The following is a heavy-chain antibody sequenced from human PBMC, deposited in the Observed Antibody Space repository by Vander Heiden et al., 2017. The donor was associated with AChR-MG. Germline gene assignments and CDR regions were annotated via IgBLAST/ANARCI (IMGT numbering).Heavy chain of an antibody. J-gene: IGHJ4*02. CDR2: IYYSGST. CDR1: GGSISSYY. Sequence: QVQLQESGPGLVKPSETLSLTCTVSGGSISSYYWSWIRQPPGKGLEWIGYIYYSGSTNYNPSLKSRVTISVDTSKNQFSLKLSSVTAADTAVYYCARAPGSTSKPFDYWGQGTLVTVSS. CDR3: ARAPGSTSKPFDY. D-gene: IGHD2-2*01. V-gene: IGHV4-59*01.